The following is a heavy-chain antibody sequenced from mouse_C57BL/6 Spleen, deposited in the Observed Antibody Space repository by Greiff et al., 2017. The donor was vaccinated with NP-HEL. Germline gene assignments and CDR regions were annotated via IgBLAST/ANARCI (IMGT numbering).Heavy chain of an antibody. V-gene: IGHV5-4*01. Sequence: EVKLVESGGGLVKPGGSLKLSCAASGFTFSSYAMSWVRQTPEKRLEWVATISDGGSYTYYPDNVKGRFTISRDNAKNNLYLQMSHLKSEDTAMYYCARDRVPYYAMDYWGQGTSVTVSS. D-gene: IGHD3-3*01. CDR2: ISDGGSYT. J-gene: IGHJ4*01. CDR1: GFTFSSYA. CDR3: ARDRVPYYAMDY.